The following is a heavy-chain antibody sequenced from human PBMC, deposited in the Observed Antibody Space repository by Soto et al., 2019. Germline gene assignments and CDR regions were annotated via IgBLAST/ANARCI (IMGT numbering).Heavy chain of an antibody. J-gene: IGHJ4*02. CDR2: INASGGTT. CDR1: GYTFTSYG. CDR3: ARGGGSMVREFDY. V-gene: IGHV1-46*01. Sequence: ASVKVSCKASGYTFTSYGISWVRQAPGQGLEWMGIINASGGTTRHAQKFQGRVTMTRDTSTSTVYMELSSLRSEDTAVYYCARGGGSMVREFDYWGQGTPVTVSS. D-gene: IGHD3-10*01.